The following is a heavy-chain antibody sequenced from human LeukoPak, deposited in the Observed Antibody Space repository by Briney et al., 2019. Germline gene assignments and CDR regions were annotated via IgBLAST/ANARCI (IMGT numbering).Heavy chain of an antibody. CDR3: AKRSNGYDFCY. CDR2: ISSSSSYI. D-gene: IGHD3-3*01. J-gene: IGHJ4*02. V-gene: IGHV3-21*04. Sequence: PGGSLRLSCAASGFTFSSYSMNWVRQAPGKGLEWVSSISSSSSYIYYADSVKGRFTISRDNAKNSLYLQMNSLRAEDTAVYYCAKRSNGYDFCYWGQGTLVTVSS. CDR1: GFTFSSYS.